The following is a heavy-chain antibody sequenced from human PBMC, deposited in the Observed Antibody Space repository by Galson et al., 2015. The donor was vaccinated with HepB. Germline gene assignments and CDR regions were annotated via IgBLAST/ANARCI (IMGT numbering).Heavy chain of an antibody. J-gene: IGHJ4*02. D-gene: IGHD3-3*01. CDR1: GFTFSSYA. CDR2: TSYDGGNK. Sequence: LSCAASGFTFSSYALHWVRQAPGKGLEWVAVTSYDGGNKYYAASVKGRFTISRDDSKNTLYLQMNSLKTEDTAVYYCTTDVSWRRALVDYWGQGTLVTVSS. V-gene: IGHV3-30-3*01. CDR3: TTDVSWRRALVDY.